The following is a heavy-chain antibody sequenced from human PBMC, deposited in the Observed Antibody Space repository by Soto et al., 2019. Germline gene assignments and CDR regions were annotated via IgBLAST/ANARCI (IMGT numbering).Heavy chain of an antibody. CDR2: ISAYNGNT. CDR1: GYTFTSYG. Sequence: AASVKVSCKASGYTFTSYGISWVRQAPGQGLEWMGWISAYNGNTNYAQKLQGRVTMTTDTSTSTAYMELSSLRSDDTAVYYCARDLAPTTDCSGGSCYRYYYYYYGMDVWGQGTTVTVSS. J-gene: IGHJ6*02. CDR3: ARDLAPTTDCSGGSCYRYYYYYYGMDV. V-gene: IGHV1-18*01. D-gene: IGHD2-15*01.